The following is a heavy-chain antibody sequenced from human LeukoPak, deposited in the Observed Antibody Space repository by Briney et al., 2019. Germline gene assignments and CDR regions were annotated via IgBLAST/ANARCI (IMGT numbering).Heavy chain of an antibody. CDR2: ISSNCYI. CDR1: GFTFSSYS. Sequence: PGGXXRLSCAASGFTFSSYSMNWVRQAPGKGLEWVSSISSNCYIYYADSVKGRFTISRYNPKNSLYLQINSLIAQDTAVYYCAGTTYYDFWSGYYVPDFDYWGQGTLVTVSS. D-gene: IGHD3-3*01. V-gene: IGHV3-21*01. CDR3: AGTTYYDFWSGYYVPDFDY. J-gene: IGHJ4*02.